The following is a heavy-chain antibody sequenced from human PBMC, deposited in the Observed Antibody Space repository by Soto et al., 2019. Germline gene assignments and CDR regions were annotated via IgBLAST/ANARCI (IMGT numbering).Heavy chain of an antibody. CDR3: ASLYNWNDVPFDY. V-gene: IGHV1-69*12. CDR2: IIPIFVTA. J-gene: IGHJ4*02. D-gene: IGHD1-20*01. CDR1: GGTFSSYA. Sequence: QVQLVQSVAELKKHGSSVKVSCKASGGTFSSYAISWVRQAPGQGLGWMGGIIPIFVTANYAQKFQGRVTITADESTSTAYMELSSLRSEDTAVYYCASLYNWNDVPFDYWGQGTLVTVSS.